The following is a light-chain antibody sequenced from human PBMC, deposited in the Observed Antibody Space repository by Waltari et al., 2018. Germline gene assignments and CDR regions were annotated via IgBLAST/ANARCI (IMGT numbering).Light chain of an antibody. CDR1: SSDGGGYNY. CDR2: DVT. J-gene: IGLJ1*01. V-gene: IGLV2-14*03. Sequence: QSALTQPASVSGSPGQSITISCTGTSSDGGGYNYVAWFQQYPGKAPKLLIYDVTNRFAGVSNRFSGSKSGNTASLTISGLQAEDEADYYCVSYTSSVTRIFGTGTKVTVL. CDR3: VSYTSSVTRI.